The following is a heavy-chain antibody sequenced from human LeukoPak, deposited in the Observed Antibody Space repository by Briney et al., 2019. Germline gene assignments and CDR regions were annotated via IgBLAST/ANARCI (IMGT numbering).Heavy chain of an antibody. J-gene: IGHJ6*02. CDR3: ARGFWSGYSVVSYYYGMDV. V-gene: IGHV4-34*01. D-gene: IGHD3-3*01. CDR2: INHSGST. CDR1: GGSFSGYY. Sequence: KPSETLSLTCAVYGGSFSGYYWSWIRQPPGKGLEWIGEINHSGSTNCNPSLKSRVTISVDTSKNQFSLKLSSVTAADTAVYYCARGFWSGYSVVSYYYGMDVWGQGTTVTVSS.